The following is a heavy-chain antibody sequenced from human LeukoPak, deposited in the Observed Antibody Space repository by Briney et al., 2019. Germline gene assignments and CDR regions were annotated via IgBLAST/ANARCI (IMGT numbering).Heavy chain of an antibody. Sequence: GGSLRLSRAASGFTFSSYYMIWVRQTPGKGPGWVADINQDGSVTHYVDSVRGRFTISRDNDRNSLYLQMNSLRAEDTAVYYCARDDEFVTSGRHYDRLDCWGQGTLVIASS. D-gene: IGHD5-12*01. J-gene: IGHJ4*02. CDR2: INQDGSVT. V-gene: IGHV3-7*01. CDR3: ARDDEFVTSGRHYDRLDC. CDR1: GFTFSSYY.